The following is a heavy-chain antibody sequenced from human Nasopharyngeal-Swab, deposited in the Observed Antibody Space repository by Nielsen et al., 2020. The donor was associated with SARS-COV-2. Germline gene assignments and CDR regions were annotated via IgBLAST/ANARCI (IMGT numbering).Heavy chain of an antibody. CDR1: GFTFSDYY. D-gene: IGHD2/OR15-2a*01. J-gene: IGHJ4*02. Sequence: GGSLTLSCAASGFTFSDYYMSWIRQPPGKGLEWVSYISPSSGGTIYYADSVKGRFTISRDNSKNTLSLQMNSLRAGDTAVYYCAKDLRGPYFFWGQGTLVTVSS. CDR2: ISPSSGGTI. CDR3: AKDLRGPYFF. V-gene: IGHV3-11*01.